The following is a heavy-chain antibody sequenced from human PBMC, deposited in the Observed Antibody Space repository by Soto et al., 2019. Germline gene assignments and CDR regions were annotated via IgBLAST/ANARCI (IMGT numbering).Heavy chain of an antibody. CDR2: INHSGST. V-gene: IGHV4-34*01. CDR1: GGSFSGYY. Sequence: PSETLSLTCAVYGGSFSGYYWTWIRQPPGTGLEWIGEINHSGSTYYNPSLKSRVTISVDTSKNQFSLKLGSVTAADTAVYFCERHSIWLLLSDYWGQGTLVTVSS. CDR3: ERHSIWLLLSDY. D-gene: IGHD3-22*01. J-gene: IGHJ4*02.